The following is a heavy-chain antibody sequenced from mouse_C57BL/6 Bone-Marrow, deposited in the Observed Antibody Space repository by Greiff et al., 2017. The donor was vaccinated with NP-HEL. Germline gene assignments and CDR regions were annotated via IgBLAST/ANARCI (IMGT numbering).Heavy chain of an antibody. J-gene: IGHJ4*01. Sequence: QVQLQQSGPELVKPGASVKLSCKASGYTFTSYDINWVKQRPGLGLEWIGWIYPRAGSTKYNEMFKGKATLTVDTSSSTAYMELHSLTSEDSAVYFCALPYYYGSSYAMDYWGQGTSVTVSS. CDR2: IYPRAGST. V-gene: IGHV1-85*01. CDR3: ALPYYYGSSYAMDY. D-gene: IGHD1-1*01. CDR1: GYTFTSYD.